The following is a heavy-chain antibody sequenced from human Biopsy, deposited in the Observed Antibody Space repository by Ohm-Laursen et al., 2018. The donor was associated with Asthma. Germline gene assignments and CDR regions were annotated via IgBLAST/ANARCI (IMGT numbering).Heavy chain of an antibody. CDR1: GGYLTGHY. J-gene: IGHJ2*01. CDR2: IYYSGRT. V-gene: IGHV4-39*02. Sequence: SQTLSLTCPVYGGYLTGHYWNWIRQSPGKGLEWIGSIYYSGRTYYSPSLESRVTISADTSKNHFSLKVTSVTAADTAVYYCARAVSSSSYWYFDLWGRGDLVTVSS. D-gene: IGHD6-6*01. CDR3: ARAVSSSSYWYFDL.